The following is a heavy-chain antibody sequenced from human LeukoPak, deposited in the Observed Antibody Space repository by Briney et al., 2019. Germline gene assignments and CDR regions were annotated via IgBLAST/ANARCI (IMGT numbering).Heavy chain of an antibody. Sequence: PSETLSLTCAVYGGSFSGYYWSWIRQPPGKGLEWTGEINHSGSTNYNPSLKSRVTISVDTSKNQFSLKLSSVTAADTAVYYCAREGGGYCYDENWFDPWGQGTLVTVSS. V-gene: IGHV4-34*01. CDR3: AREGGGYCYDENWFDP. J-gene: IGHJ5*02. CDR2: INHSGST. CDR1: GGSFSGYY. D-gene: IGHD5-18*01.